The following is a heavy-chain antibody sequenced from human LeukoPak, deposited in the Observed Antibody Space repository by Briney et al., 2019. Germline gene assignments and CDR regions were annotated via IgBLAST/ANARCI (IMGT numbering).Heavy chain of an antibody. D-gene: IGHD6-13*01. J-gene: IGHJ4*02. CDR2: INHSGST. CDR1: GGSFSGYY. Sequence: SETLSLTCAVYGGSFSGYYWSWIRQPPGKGVEWIGEINHSGSTNYNPSLKSRVTISVDTSKNQFSLKLSSVTAADTAVYYCARGRSSWYFGALRFDYWGQGTLVTVSS. V-gene: IGHV4-34*01. CDR3: ARGRSSWYFGALRFDY.